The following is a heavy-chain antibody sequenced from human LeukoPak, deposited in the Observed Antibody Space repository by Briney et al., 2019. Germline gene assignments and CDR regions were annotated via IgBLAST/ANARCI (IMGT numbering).Heavy chain of an antibody. J-gene: IGHJ4*02. D-gene: IGHD3-10*01. V-gene: IGHV3-30*03. CDR2: ITYDGYYK. CDR1: GFTFTSYG. CDR3: ARDLSPVVRASPMGY. Sequence: GGSLRLSCAASGFTFTSYGMHWVRQAPGKGLEWVALITYDGYYKYYSDSVKGRFTISSDTSKNTMYLQMNSMRAEDTAVYYCARDLSPVVRASPMGYWGQGTLVTVSS.